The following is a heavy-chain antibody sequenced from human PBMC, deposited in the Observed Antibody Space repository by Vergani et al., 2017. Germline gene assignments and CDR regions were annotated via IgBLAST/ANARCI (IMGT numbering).Heavy chain of an antibody. CDR3: AKDNSETGTTLGYLDV. J-gene: IGHJ6*03. Sequence: EVQLVEAGGGLVQPGKSLRLSCAASEFTFDDYAMHWVRQAPGKGLEWVAGITWNSDTTHYAYSVKGRFTISRDNAKSSLYLEMSSLRAEETAMYYCAKDNSETGTTLGYLDVWGNGTTVIVSS. D-gene: IGHD1-7*01. V-gene: IGHV3-9*01. CDR2: ITWNSDTT. CDR1: EFTFDDYA.